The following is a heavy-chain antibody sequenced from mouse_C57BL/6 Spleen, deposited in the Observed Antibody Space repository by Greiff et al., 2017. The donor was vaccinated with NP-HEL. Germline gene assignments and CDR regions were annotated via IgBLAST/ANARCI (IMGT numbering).Heavy chain of an antibody. Sequence: QVQLQQPGAELVKPGASVKLSCKASGYTFTSYWMHWVKQRPGQGLEWIGMIHPNSGSTNYNEKFKSKATLTVDKSSSTAYMQLSSLTSEDSAVYYCARAPMDDGYDLDYWGQGTTLTVSS. V-gene: IGHV1-64*01. CDR2: IHPNSGST. D-gene: IGHD2-2*01. J-gene: IGHJ2*01. CDR1: GYTFTSYW. CDR3: ARAPMDDGYDLDY.